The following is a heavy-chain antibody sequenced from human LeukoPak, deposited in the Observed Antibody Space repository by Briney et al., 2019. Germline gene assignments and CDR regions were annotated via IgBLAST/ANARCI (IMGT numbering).Heavy chain of an antibody. Sequence: PSQTLSLTCTVSGCSISSGGYYWSWIRQHPRKGLEWIGYIYYSGSTYYNPSLKSRVTISVDTSKNQFSLKLSSVTAADTAVYYCARDRGGMVYAIWGQGTLVTVSS. CDR3: ARDRGGMVYAI. CDR1: GCSISSGGYY. J-gene: IGHJ4*02. V-gene: IGHV4-31*03. D-gene: IGHD2-8*01. CDR2: IYYSGST.